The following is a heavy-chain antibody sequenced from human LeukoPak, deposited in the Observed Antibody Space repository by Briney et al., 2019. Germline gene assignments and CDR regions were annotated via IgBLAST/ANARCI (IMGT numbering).Heavy chain of an antibody. CDR1: GFTFSSYW. CDR2: IKQDGSEK. J-gene: IGHJ5*02. CDR3: ARNKGSGWFDP. D-gene: IGHD3-10*01. V-gene: IGHV3-7*01. Sequence: PGGSLRLSCAASGFTFSSYWMSWVRQAPGKGLEWVANIKQDGSEKYYVDSVKGRFTISRDNAKNSLYLQMNGLRAEDTAVYYCARNKGSGWFDPWGQGTLVTVSS.